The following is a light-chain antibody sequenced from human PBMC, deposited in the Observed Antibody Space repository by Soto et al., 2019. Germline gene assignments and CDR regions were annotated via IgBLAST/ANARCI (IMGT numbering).Light chain of an antibody. Sequence: TVMTHSPATLSVSPWGRATLSCRASQSISDTLAWYQQKPGQAPRLLIHGASTRATGFPARFSGSGSGTDFTLTISSLQSEDFAVYYCQQYNNWPWKFGQGTKVDIK. V-gene: IGKV3-15*01. CDR2: GAS. J-gene: IGKJ1*01. CDR1: QSISDT. CDR3: QQYNNWPWK.